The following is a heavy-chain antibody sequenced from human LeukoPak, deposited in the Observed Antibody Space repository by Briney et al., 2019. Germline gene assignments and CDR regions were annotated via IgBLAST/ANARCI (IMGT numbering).Heavy chain of an antibody. J-gene: IGHJ5*02. CDR3: ARPARGSTFDP. CDR1: GGSISSSGYY. Sequence: SSETPSLTCTVSGGSISSSGYYWGWIRQPPGKGLEWIGSIYYSGSTYYNPSLKSRVTISVDTSKNQFSLKLSSVTAADTAVYYCARPARGSTFDPWGQGTLVTVSS. CDR2: IYYSGST. V-gene: IGHV4-39*01.